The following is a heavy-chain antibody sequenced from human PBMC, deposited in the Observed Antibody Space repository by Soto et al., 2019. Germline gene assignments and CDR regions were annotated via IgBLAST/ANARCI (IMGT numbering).Heavy chain of an antibody. CDR1: GFTFSSYA. CDR3: AKGVPGIAVAGTGYFQH. D-gene: IGHD6-19*01. J-gene: IGHJ1*01. Sequence: EVQLLESGGGLVQPGGSLRLSCAASGFTFSSYAMSWARQAPGKGLEWVSGISGSGDSTYYADSVKGRFTISRDNSKNTLYRQIKSMGAKDTAVYYCAKGVPGIAVAGTGYFQHWGQGTLVTVSS. CDR2: ISGSGDST. V-gene: IGHV3-23*01.